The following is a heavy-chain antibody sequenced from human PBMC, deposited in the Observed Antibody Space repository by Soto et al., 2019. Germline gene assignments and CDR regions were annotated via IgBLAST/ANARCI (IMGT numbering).Heavy chain of an antibody. V-gene: IGHV3-33*01. D-gene: IGHD4-17*01. CDR2: IWYDGSNK. CDR3: ARGRVYGDYMYYFDY. Sequence: PGGSLRLSCAASGCTFSSYGMRWVRQAPGKGLEWVAVIWYDGSNKYYADSVKGRFTISRDNSKNTLYLQMNSLRAEDTAVYYCARGRVYGDYMYYFDYWGQGTLVTVSS. J-gene: IGHJ4*02. CDR1: GCTFSSYG.